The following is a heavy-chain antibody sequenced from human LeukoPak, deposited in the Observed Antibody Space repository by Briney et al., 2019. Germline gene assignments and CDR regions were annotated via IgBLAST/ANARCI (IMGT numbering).Heavy chain of an antibody. Sequence: PSETLSFTCTVSGGSISSSSYYWGWIRQPPGKGLEWIGSIYYSGSTYYNPSLKSRVTISVDTSKNQFSLKLSSVTAADTAVYYCARHCSSTSCLFDYWGQGTLVTVSS. J-gene: IGHJ4*02. D-gene: IGHD2-2*01. V-gene: IGHV4-39*01. CDR2: IYYSGST. CDR3: ARHCSSTSCLFDY. CDR1: GGSISSSSYY.